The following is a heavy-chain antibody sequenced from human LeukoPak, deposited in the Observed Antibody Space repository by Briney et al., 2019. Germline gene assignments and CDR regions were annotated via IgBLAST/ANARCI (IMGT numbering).Heavy chain of an antibody. D-gene: IGHD2-2*01. CDR3: AKGEYQLLNFDY. CDR2: ISGSGGST. Sequence: PGGSLRLSCAASGFTFSSYAMSWVRQAPGKGLEWVSAISGSGGSTYYADSVKGRLTISRDNSKNTLYLQMNSLRAEDTAVYYCAKGEYQLLNFDYWGQGTLVTVSS. V-gene: IGHV3-23*01. J-gene: IGHJ4*02. CDR1: GFTFSSYA.